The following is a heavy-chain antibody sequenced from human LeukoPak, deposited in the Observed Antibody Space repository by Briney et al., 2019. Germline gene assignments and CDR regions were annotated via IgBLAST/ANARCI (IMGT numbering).Heavy chain of an antibody. Sequence: GGSLRLSCAASGFTFSDYWMHWVRQAPGKGLEWVANIKQDGSAKYYADSVKGRFTISRDNAKNSLYLQMNSLGAEDTAVYYCARRYFDSWGQGTLVTVSS. CDR1: GFTFSDYW. CDR2: IKQDGSAK. J-gene: IGHJ4*02. V-gene: IGHV3-7*03. CDR3: ARRYFDS.